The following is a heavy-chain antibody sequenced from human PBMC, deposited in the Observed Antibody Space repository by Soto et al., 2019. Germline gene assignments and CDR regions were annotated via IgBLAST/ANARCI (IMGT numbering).Heavy chain of an antibody. J-gene: IGHJ6*04. CDR3: AGDRHGSGTSAGEVMDV. CDR2: ISSSSSYT. Sequence: QVQLVESGGGLVKPGGSLRLSCAASGFTFSDYYMSWIRQAPGKGLEWVSYISSSSSYTKYADSVWGRFTVSRDNAKNSLFLQMSSLRAEETAVYYGAGDRHGSGTSAGEVMDVWGKGTTVIVSS. V-gene: IGHV3-11*05. CDR1: GFTFSDYY. D-gene: IGHD3-3*01.